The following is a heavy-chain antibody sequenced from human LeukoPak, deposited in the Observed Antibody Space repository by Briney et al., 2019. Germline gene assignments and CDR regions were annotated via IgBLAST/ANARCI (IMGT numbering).Heavy chain of an antibody. CDR3: TSPGPSPIDY. CDR1: GFTFSSYA. V-gene: IGHV3-23*01. Sequence: GGPLRLSCAASGFTFSSYAMSWVRQPPGKGLEWVSATSASGGSTYYADSVKGRFTISRDNSKNTLFLQMNSLRAEDTAVYYCTSPGPSPIDYWGQGTLVTVSS. CDR2: TSASGGST. J-gene: IGHJ4*02.